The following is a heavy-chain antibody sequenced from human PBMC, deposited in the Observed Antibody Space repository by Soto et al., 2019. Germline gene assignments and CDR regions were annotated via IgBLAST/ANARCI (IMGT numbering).Heavy chain of an antibody. J-gene: IGHJ3*02. CDR1: GFTFSTYN. Sequence: EVQLVESGGGLVKPGGSLRLSCAASGFTFSTYNMNWVRQAPGKGLEWVSSIIISSTYIYYADSVKGRFTFSRDNAKNSLYLQMNSRRVEDTAMYYCARGGGTVSYDAFDIWGQGTMVTVSS. CDR2: IIISSTYI. CDR3: ARGGGTVSYDAFDI. V-gene: IGHV3-21*01. D-gene: IGHD2-8*02.